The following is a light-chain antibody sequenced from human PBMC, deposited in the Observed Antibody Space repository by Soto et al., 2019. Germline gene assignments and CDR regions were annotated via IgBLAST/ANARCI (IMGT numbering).Light chain of an antibody. Sequence: AIQLTQSPSSLSASVGDRVTITCRASQGISSAFAWYQQKPGKVPRLLIYDVSSLQSGVPSRFSGSGSGTDFPLTFSSLQPEDFATYSCQQFDTYPLTFGQGTGLDVK. CDR1: QGISSA. CDR2: DVS. J-gene: IGKJ5*01. CDR3: QQFDTYPLT. V-gene: IGKV1-13*02.